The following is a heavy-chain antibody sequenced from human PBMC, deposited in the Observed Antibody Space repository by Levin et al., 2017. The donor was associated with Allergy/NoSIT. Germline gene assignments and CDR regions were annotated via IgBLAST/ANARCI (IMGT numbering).Heavy chain of an antibody. CDR3: ASLAGRSYCGGDCYANWFDP. CDR2: INHSGST. J-gene: IGHJ5*02. V-gene: IGHV4-34*01. Sequence: PSETLSLTCAVYGGSFCGYYWSWIRQPPGKGLEWIGEINHSGSTNYNPSLKSRVTISVDTSKNPFSLKLSSVTAADTAVYYCASLAGRSYCGGDCYANWFDPWGQGTQVTVSS. CDR1: GGSFCGYY. D-gene: IGHD2-21*02.